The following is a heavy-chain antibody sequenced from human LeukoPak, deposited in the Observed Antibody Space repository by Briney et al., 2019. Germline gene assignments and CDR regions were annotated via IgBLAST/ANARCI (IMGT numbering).Heavy chain of an antibody. CDR2: ISYDGSNK. V-gene: IGHV3-30-3*01. J-gene: IGHJ4*02. CDR3: ARASKAGYTAMVPLDY. CDR1: GFTFSSYA. Sequence: GGSLRLSCAASGFTFSSYAMHWVRQASGKGLEWVAVISYDGSNKYYADSVKGRFTISRDNSKNTLYLQMNSLRAEDTAVYYCARASKAGYTAMVPLDYWGQGTLVTVSS. D-gene: IGHD5-18*01.